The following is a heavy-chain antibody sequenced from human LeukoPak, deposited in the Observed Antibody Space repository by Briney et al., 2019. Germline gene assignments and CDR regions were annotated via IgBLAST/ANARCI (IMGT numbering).Heavy chain of an antibody. V-gene: IGHV4-34*01. CDR2: INHSGST. CDR1: GGSFSGYY. J-gene: IGHJ4*02. D-gene: IGHD6-19*01. CDR3: AKSSGWQVRDSYYFDN. Sequence: SETLTLTCAVYGGSFSGYYWSWIRQPPGKGLEWTGEINHSGSTNYNPSLKSRVTISVDTSKNQFSLKLSSVTAADTAVYYCAKSSGWQVRDSYYFDNWGQGTLVTVSS.